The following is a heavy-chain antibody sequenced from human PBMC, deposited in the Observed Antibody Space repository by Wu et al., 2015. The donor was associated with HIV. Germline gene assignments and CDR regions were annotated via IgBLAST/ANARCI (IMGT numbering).Heavy chain of an antibody. CDR2: ISAYNGNT. D-gene: IGHD6-13*01. CDR1: GYSFTTHG. J-gene: IGHJ6*02. Sequence: QVQLVQSGAEVKKPGATVKVSCKASGYSFTTHGISWVRQAPGQGLEWMGWISAYNGNTKYSQKLQDRVSMTTDTATSTVYMELRSLRSDDTAIYFCARRNSSLVGTVYQYYGMDVWGQGPRSPSP. CDR3: ARRNSSLVGTVYQYYGMDV. V-gene: IGHV1-18*01.